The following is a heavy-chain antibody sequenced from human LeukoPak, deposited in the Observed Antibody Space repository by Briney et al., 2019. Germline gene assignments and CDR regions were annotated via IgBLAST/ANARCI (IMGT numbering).Heavy chain of an antibody. V-gene: IGHV3-64D*06. CDR2: ISTDGGGA. J-gene: IGHJ4*02. D-gene: IGHD2-15*01. CDR1: GFTFNTYA. CDR3: VKYHNSCYCV. Sequence: GGSLRLSCSASGFTFNTYAMHWVRQAPGKGLEYVSAISTDGGGAYYADSVKGRFTISRDNSKNTLSLQMSSLRAEDTAVYYCVKYHNSCYCVWGQGTLVTVSS.